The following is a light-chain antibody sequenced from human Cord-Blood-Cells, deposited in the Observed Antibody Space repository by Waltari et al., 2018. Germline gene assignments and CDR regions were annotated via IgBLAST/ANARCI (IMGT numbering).Light chain of an antibody. CDR2: DAS. V-gene: IGKV1-33*01. Sequence: DIQMTQSPSSLSASVGDRVTITCQASQDISNYLNWYQQKPGKAPKLLIYDASNLETGVPSRFSGSGSGTEFTFTISSLQPEDIATYYCQQYDNLLSLTFGGGTKVEIK. CDR1: QDISNY. J-gene: IGKJ4*01. CDR3: QQYDNLLSLT.